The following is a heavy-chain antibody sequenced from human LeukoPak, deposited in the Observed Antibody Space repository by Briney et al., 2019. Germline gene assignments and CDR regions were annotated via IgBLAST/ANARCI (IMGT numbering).Heavy chain of an antibody. CDR2: IYADGST. CDR1: GFTVSQNF. J-gene: IGHJ5*02. V-gene: IGHV3-66*02. Sequence: GGSLRLSCAASGFTVSQNFMSWVRQAPGRGLEWVALIYADGSTHYVDSVKGRFTISRDKSKNTVYLEMNSLRPEDTAVYYCARDRAGTQPWVEFDPWGQGTLVTVSP. D-gene: IGHD5-18*01. CDR3: ARDRAGTQPWVEFDP.